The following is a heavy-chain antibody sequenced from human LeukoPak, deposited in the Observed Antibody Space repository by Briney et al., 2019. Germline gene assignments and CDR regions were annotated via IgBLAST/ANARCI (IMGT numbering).Heavy chain of an antibody. CDR2: INPNSGGT. Sequence: ASVKVSCKASGYTFTGYYMHWVRQAPGQGLEWMGWINPNSGGTNHAQKFQGRVTMTRDTSISTAYMELSRLRSDDTAVYYCARAYYDILTGYYFAGGYWGQGTLVTVSS. J-gene: IGHJ4*02. V-gene: IGHV1-2*02. CDR1: GYTFTGYY. D-gene: IGHD3-9*01. CDR3: ARAYYDILTGYYFAGGY.